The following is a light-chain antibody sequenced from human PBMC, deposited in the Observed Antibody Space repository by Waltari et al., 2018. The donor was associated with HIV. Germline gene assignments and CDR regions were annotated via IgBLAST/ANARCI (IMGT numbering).Light chain of an antibody. CDR3: AAWDDRLSGRL. CDR2: RNN. CDR1: NSNVRNNY. V-gene: IGLV1-47*01. J-gene: IGLJ2*01. Sequence: QSLLAQPRSVSGTPGQRVNISCSGSNSNVRNNYVSWYQQVPGVAPKLLIDRNNQRPSGVPDRFSGSKSGTSASLAISGLRTEDEGDYYCAAWDDRLSGRLFGGGTKVTVL.